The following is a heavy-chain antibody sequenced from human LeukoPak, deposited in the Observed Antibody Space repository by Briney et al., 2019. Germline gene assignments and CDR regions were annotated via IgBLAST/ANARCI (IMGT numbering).Heavy chain of an antibody. CDR1: GYIFTSYY. D-gene: IGHD6-13*01. CDR3: GTDWAAAGIGY. Sequence: ASVKVSCKASGYIFTSYYIHWVRQAPGQGLEWMGGIIPIFGTANYAQKFQGRVTITADESTSTAYMELSSLRSEDTAVYYCGTDWAAAGIGYWGQGTLVTVSS. V-gene: IGHV1-69*13. J-gene: IGHJ4*02. CDR2: IIPIFGTA.